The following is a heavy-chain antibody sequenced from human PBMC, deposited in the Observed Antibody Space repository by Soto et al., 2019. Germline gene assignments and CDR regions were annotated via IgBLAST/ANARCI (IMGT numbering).Heavy chain of an antibody. CDR2: INHSGST. D-gene: IGHD6-13*01. Sequence: SETLSLTCAVYGGSFSGYYWSWIRQPPGKGLEWIGEINHSGSTNYNPSLKSRVTTSVDTSKNQFSQKLSSVTAADTAVYYCARGRAFYSSNVRGGYYYYYGMDVWGQGTTVTVSS. J-gene: IGHJ6*02. V-gene: IGHV4-34*01. CDR3: ARGRAFYSSNVRGGYYYYYGMDV. CDR1: GGSFSGYY.